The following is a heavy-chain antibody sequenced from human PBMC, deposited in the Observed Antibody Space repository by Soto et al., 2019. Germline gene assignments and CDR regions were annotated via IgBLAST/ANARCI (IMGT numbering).Heavy chain of an antibody. CDR3: ARDNMATFDYHYYGMDV. CDR1: GGSVSGGSYQ. V-gene: IGHV4-61*01. Sequence: SETLSLTCTVSGGSVSGGSYQWTWIRQPPGKGLEWIGYVHFTGGTNYNPSLESRVTISIDTSRDQFSLKLTSLTAADTAVYFCARDNMATFDYHYYGMDVWGPGTTVTVSS. J-gene: IGHJ6*02. D-gene: IGHD5-12*01. CDR2: VHFTGGT.